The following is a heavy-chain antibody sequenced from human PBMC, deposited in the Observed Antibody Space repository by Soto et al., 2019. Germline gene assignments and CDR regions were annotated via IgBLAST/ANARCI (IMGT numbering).Heavy chain of an antibody. V-gene: IGHV3-66*01. CDR2: IYSGGST. J-gene: IGHJ4*02. D-gene: IGHD3-16*01. Sequence: EVQLVESGGGLVQPGGSLRLSCAASGFTVSTKYMSWVRQAPGKVLEWVSVIYSGGSTFYADSVRGRFTISRDNSKNTVNLQMNSLRDEDTAVYYCARDPWAADYWGQGTLVTVSS. CDR1: GFTVSTKY. CDR3: ARDPWAADY.